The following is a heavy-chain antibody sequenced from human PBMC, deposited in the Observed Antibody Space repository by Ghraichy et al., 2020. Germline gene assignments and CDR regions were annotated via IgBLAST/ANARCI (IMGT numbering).Heavy chain of an antibody. J-gene: IGHJ4*02. V-gene: IGHV3-7*01. D-gene: IGHD6-6*01. CDR2: IKPDGSEE. CDR1: EFTFSNYW. Sequence: GGSLRLSCAASEFTFSNYWMSWVRQAPGKGLEWVAHIKPDGSEEFYVDSVKGRFTTSRENAHNSLSLQMNSLRAEDSAVYYCARSTFSSADYWGQGTLVTVSS. CDR3: ARSTFSSADY.